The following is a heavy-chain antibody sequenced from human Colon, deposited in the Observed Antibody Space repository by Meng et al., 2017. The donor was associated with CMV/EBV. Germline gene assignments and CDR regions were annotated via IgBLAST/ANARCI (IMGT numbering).Heavy chain of an antibody. D-gene: IGHD2-15*01. J-gene: IGHJ4*02. CDR2: INHSGIT. Sequence: QVHLRRWGVGLLQPSGTLSLTCAASGGSFSFSYWSWIRQPPGKGLEWIGEINHSGITTYNSSLESRLIMSVDTSKNQISLRLNSVTAADTAVYYCARGRGGRYCSGRTCYAGDSWGQGTLVTVSS. V-gene: IGHV4-34*01. CDR1: GGSFSFSY. CDR3: ARGRGGRYCSGRTCYAGDS.